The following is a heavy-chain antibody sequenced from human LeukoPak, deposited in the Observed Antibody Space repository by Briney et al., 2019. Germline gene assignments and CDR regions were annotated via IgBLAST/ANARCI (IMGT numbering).Heavy chain of an antibody. CDR3: TREVVSSGHNWFDP. V-gene: IGHV1-18*01. J-gene: IGHJ5*02. CDR2: ISAYNGNT. Sequence: ASVKVSCKASGYTFTSYGISWVRQAPGQGLEGMGWISAYNGNTNYARKLQGRVTMTTDTSTSTVYMEVRSLRSDDTAAYYCTREVVSSGHNWFDPWGQGTPVTVSS. CDR1: GYTFTSYG. D-gene: IGHD3-22*01.